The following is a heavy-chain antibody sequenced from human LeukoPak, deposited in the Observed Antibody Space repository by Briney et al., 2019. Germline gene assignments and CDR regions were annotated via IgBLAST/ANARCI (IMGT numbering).Heavy chain of an antibody. V-gene: IGHV3-23*01. CDR2: ISGSGGST. CDR1: GFTFSSYA. D-gene: IGHD6-19*01. J-gene: IGHJ4*02. CDR3: AKDLIGRAVAGLFDY. Sequence: PGGSLRLSCAASGFTFSSYAVSWVRQAPGKGLEWVSAISGSGGSTYYADSVKGRFTISRDNSKNTLYLQMNSLRAEDTAVYYCAKDLIGRAVAGLFDYWGQGTLVTVSS.